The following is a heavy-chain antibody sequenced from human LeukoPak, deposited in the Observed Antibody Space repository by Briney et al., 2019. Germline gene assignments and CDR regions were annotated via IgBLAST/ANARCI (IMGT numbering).Heavy chain of an antibody. V-gene: IGHV4-31*03. CDR3: ARDGLNYSSSWFGFGY. Sequence: SQTLSLTCTVSGGSISSGGYYWSWIRQHPGKGLEWIGYTYYSGSTYYNPSLKSRVTISVDTSKNQFSLKLSSVTAADTAVYYCARDGLNYSSSWFGFGYWGQGTLVTVSS. CDR1: GGSISSGGYY. D-gene: IGHD6-13*01. J-gene: IGHJ4*02. CDR2: TYYSGST.